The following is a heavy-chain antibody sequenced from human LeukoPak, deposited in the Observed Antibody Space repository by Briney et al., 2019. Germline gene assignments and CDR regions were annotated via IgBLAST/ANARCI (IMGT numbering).Heavy chain of an antibody. J-gene: IGHJ4*02. Sequence: GASVKVSCKASGYTFIGYYMYWVRQAPGQGVEWMGRINPNSGDTIYAQKFQGRVTMTRDTSISTAHMELSRLRSDDTAVYYCARERTIGGRARDYWGQGTLVTVSS. D-gene: IGHD2-15*01. CDR3: ARERTIGGRARDY. CDR1: GYTFIGYY. CDR2: INPNSGDT. V-gene: IGHV1-2*02.